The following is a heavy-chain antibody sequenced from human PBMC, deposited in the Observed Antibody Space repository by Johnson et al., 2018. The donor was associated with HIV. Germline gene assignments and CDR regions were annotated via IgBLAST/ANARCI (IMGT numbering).Heavy chain of an antibody. CDR2: ISSSGGST. J-gene: IGHJ3*02. Sequence: VQLVESGGGLVQSGGSLRLSCAASGFTFSSYAMHWVRQAPGKGLEYVSAISSSGGSTYYANSVKGRFTISRDNSKNTLYLQRNSLRAEDTAVYYCARSNQCGSQGPDDAFDIWGQGTMVTVSS. V-gene: IGHV3-64*01. D-gene: IGHD1-26*01. CDR3: ARSNQCGSQGPDDAFDI. CDR1: GFTFSSYA.